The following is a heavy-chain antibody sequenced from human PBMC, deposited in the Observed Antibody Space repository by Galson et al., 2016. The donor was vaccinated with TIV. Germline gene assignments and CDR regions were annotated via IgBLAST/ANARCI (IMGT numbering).Heavy chain of an antibody. CDR3: ARDGSYGLDV. CDR2: INPNTGGT. J-gene: IGHJ6*02. CDR1: GYIFNNYY. V-gene: IGHV1-2*02. Sequence: SVKVSCKASGYIFNNYYMHWVRQAPGQGLVWMGWINPNTGGTNYAQKFQGRVSMTRDKSISTAYMELTRLKSDDTALYYCARDGSYGLDVWGQGTTVTVSS.